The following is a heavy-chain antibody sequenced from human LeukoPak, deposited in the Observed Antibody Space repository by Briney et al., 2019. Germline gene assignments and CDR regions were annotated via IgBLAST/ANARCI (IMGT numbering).Heavy chain of an antibody. J-gene: IGHJ4*02. V-gene: IGHV3-23*01. D-gene: IGHD6-13*01. CDR1: GFTFSSYS. CDR3: AKDRQGYSSSWAQGY. Sequence: PGGSLRLSCAASGFTFSSYSMSWVRQAPGKGLEWVSAISGSGGSTYYADSVKGRFTISRDNSKNTLYLQMNSLRAEDTAVYYCAKDRQGYSSSWAQGYWGQGTLVTVSS. CDR2: ISGSGGST.